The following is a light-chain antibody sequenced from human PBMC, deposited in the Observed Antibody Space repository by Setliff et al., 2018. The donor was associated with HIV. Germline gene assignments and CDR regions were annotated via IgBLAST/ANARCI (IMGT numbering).Light chain of an antibody. CDR1: SSNIGTNT. Sequence: SVLTQPRSASGTHGQRVAISCSGNSSNIGTNTVNWYQQLPGTATRLLIYSNNQRPSGVPDRFSGSKSGTSASPAISGLQSEDDADYYCAAWDDSLNGSWVFGGGTKFTVL. V-gene: IGLV1-44*01. J-gene: IGLJ3*02. CDR3: AAWDDSLNGSWV. CDR2: SNN.